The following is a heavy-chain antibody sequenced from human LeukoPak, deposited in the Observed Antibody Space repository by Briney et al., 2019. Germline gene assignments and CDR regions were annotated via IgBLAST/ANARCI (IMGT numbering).Heavy chain of an antibody. V-gene: IGHV4-39*01. Sequence: SETLSLTCTVSGGSISNSPYYWGWIRQPPGKGLEWLGTIYYNGSTYDNPSLKSRVTLSVDTSKKQFSLKLISVTAADTAVYYCAGSYYDFWSGYSSFDYWGQGTLVTVSS. CDR2: IYYNGST. D-gene: IGHD3-3*01. CDR1: GGSISNSPYY. J-gene: IGHJ4*02. CDR3: AGSYYDFWSGYSSFDY.